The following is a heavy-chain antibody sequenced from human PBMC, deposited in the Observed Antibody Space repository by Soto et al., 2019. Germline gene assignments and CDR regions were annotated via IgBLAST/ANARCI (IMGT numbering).Heavy chain of an antibody. Sequence: PGESLKISCKASGYIFYNYWIGWVRQMPGKGLEWMGIIYPGDSDTRYSPSFQGQVTISADTSTNTAYLQWSRLKASDSAMYFCARPSAVRSIYAFDLWGQGISVTVSS. CDR3: ARPSAVRSIYAFDL. D-gene: IGHD2-2*01. J-gene: IGHJ3*01. V-gene: IGHV5-51*01. CDR2: IYPGDSDT. CDR1: GYIFYNYW.